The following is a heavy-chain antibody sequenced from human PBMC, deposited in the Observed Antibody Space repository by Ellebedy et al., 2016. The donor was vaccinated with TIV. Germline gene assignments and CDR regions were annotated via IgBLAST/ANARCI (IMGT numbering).Heavy chain of an antibody. J-gene: IGHJ3*02. CDR3: AREKVEDAFDI. CDR1: GGSISSYY. CDR2: IYYSGST. V-gene: IGHV4-39*02. Sequence: MPSETLSLTCTVSGGSISSYYWGWIRQPPGKGLEWIGSIYYSGSTYYNPSLKSRVTISVDTSKNQFSLKLSSVTAADTAVYYCAREKVEDAFDIWGQGTMVTVSS.